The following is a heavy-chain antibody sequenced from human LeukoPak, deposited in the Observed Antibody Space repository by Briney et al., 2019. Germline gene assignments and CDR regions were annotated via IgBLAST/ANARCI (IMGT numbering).Heavy chain of an antibody. Sequence: PSETLSLTCTVSGGSISSGGYYWSWIRQHPGKGLEWIGYIYYSGSTYYNPSLKSRVTISVDTSKNQFSLKLSSVTAADTAVYYCAGRGYSGYRAYEDWGQGTLVTVSS. CDR2: IYYSGST. J-gene: IGHJ4*02. V-gene: IGHV4-31*03. CDR3: AGRGYSGYRAYED. CDR1: GGSISSGGYY. D-gene: IGHD5-12*01.